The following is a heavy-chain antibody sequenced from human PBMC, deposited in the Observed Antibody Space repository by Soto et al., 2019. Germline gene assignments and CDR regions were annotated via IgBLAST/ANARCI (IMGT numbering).Heavy chain of an antibody. CDR3: ARGGNSSSWYGFDP. D-gene: IGHD6-13*01. V-gene: IGHV4-34*01. CDR1: GGSFSGYY. Sequence: QVQLQQWGAGLLKPSETLSLTCAVYGGSFSGYYWSWIRQPPGKGLEWIGEINHSGSTNYNPSLKSRVTISVDTSKSQFSLKLSSVTAADTAVYYCARGGNSSSWYGFDPWGQGTLVTVSS. J-gene: IGHJ5*02. CDR2: INHSGST.